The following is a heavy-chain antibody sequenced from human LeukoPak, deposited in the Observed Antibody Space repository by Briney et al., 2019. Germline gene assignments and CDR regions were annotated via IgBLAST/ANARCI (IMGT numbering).Heavy chain of an antibody. D-gene: IGHD3-3*02. CDR3: SRDISGGSHVFDI. CDR1: GGSISSYY. Sequence: PSETLSLTCIVSGGSISSYYWNWIRQPPGKGLEWIGSIYYSGSTNYNPSLESRVTISVDTSKNQFSLQVKSVTAADTAVYYCSRDISGGSHVFDIWGQGTMVTVSS. CDR2: IYYSGST. J-gene: IGHJ3*02. V-gene: IGHV4-59*08.